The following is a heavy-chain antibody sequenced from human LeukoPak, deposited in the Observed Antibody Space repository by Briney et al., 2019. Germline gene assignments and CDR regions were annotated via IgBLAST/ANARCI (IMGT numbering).Heavy chain of an antibody. CDR2: IYYSGST. V-gene: IGHV4-59*01. D-gene: IGHD3-22*01. CDR1: GSSISSYY. CDR3: ARGPWDSSGYYYDPHFDY. J-gene: IGHJ4*02. Sequence: PSETLSLTCTVSGSSISSYYWSWIRQPPGKGLEWIGYIYYSGSTNYNPSLKSRVTISVDTSKNQFSLKLSSVTAADTAVYYCARGPWDSSGYYYDPHFDYWGQGTLVTVSS.